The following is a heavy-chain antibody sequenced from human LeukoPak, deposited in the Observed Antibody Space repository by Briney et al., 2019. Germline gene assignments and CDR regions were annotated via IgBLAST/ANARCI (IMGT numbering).Heavy chain of an antibody. J-gene: IGHJ4*02. CDR1: GYNFPTYW. CDR2: IYPGDSDT. D-gene: IGHD5-24*01. CDR3: ARHVEFEGVGDY. V-gene: IGHV5-51*01. Sequence: GEFLKISCKASGYNFPTYWIAWVRQMPGKGLEWMGIIYPGDSDTRYSPSFQGQVTISADKSISTAYLQWSSLKASDTAMYYCARHVEFEGVGDYWGQGTLVTVSS.